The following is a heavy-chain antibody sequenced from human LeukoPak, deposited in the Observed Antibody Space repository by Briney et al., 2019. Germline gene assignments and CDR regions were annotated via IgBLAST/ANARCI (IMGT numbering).Heavy chain of an antibody. CDR1: GFTFSSYW. V-gene: IGHV3-7*01. CDR3: ARGSVPAAILWVY. J-gene: IGHJ4*02. Sequence: GGSLRLSCAASGFTFSSYWMSWVRQAPGKGLEWVANIKQDGSEKYYVDSVKGRFTISRDNAKNSLYLQMNSLRAEDTAVYYCARGSVPAAILWVYWGQGTLVTVSS. D-gene: IGHD2-2*02. CDR2: IKQDGSEK.